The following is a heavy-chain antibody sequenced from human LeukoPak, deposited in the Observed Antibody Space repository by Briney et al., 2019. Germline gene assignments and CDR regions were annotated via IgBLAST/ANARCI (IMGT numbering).Heavy chain of an antibody. CDR2: INHSGST. CDR1: GGPISSHY. Sequence: ASETLSLTCSVFGGPISSHYWSWIRQPPGKGLEWIGEINHSGSTNYNPSLKSRVTISVDTSKNQFSLKLSSVTAADTAVYYCARVSTAPFTGFDYWGQGTLVTVSS. D-gene: IGHD2-8*02. CDR3: ARVSTAPFTGFDY. V-gene: IGHV4-34*01. J-gene: IGHJ4*02.